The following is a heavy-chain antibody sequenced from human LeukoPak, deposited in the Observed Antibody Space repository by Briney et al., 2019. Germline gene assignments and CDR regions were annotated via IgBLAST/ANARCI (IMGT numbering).Heavy chain of an antibody. CDR1: GFSFSNYA. CDR3: ARDLHSAFDI. Sequence: GGSLRLSCAASGFSFSNYAMNWVRQAPGKGLEWVSYIGLSTSTIYYADSVKGRFTISRDNSKNTLYLQMNSLRAEDTAVYYCARDLHSAFDIWGQGTMVTVSS. CDR2: IGLSTSTI. J-gene: IGHJ3*02. V-gene: IGHV3-48*01.